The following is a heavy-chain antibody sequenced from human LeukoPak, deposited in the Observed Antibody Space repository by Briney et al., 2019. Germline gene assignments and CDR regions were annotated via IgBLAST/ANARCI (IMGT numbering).Heavy chain of an antibody. V-gene: IGHV1-46*01. D-gene: IGHD6-13*01. CDR2: INPSGGST. Sequence: ASVKVSCKASGYTFTSYYMHWVRQAPGQGLEWMGIINPSGGSTSYAQKFQGRVTMTRDMSTSTVYMELSSLRSEDTAVYYCARGYRGGIAAGTTTISRELDYWGQGTLVTVSS. J-gene: IGHJ4*02. CDR3: ARGYRGGIAAGTTTISRELDY. CDR1: GYTFTSYY.